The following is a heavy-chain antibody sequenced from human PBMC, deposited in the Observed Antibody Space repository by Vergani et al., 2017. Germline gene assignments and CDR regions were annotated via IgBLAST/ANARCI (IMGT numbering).Heavy chain of an antibody. CDR3: ARDRGNSGDYNFDY. CDR2: ISAYNGET. Sequence: QVQLVQSGAEVKKPGASVKVSCKASGYTFSTYGISWVRQAPGQGLEWMGWISAYNGETKFAQKFQGRVTLTRDTSTDTAYMEMGSLRSDDTAVYYCARDRGNSGDYNFDYWGQGTLVTVSS. D-gene: IGHD1-26*01. V-gene: IGHV1-18*01. J-gene: IGHJ4*02. CDR1: GYTFSTYG.